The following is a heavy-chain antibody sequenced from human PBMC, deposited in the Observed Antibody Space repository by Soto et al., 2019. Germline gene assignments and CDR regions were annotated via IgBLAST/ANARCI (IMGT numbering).Heavy chain of an antibody. V-gene: IGHV2-5*01. CDR2: IYWNDDK. CDR1: GFSLSTSGVG. CDR3: AHGRYDFWSGYYSPYYYYGMDV. Sequence: SGPTLVNPTQTLTLTCTFSGFSLSTSGVGVGWIRQPPGKALEWLALIYWNDDKRYSPSLKSRLTITKDTSKNQVVLTMTNMDPVDTATCYCAHGRYDFWSGYYSPYYYYGMDVWGQGTTVTVSS. J-gene: IGHJ6*02. D-gene: IGHD3-3*01.